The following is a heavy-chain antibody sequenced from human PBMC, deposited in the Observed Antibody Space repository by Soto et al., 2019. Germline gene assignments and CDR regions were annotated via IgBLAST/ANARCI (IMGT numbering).Heavy chain of an antibody. J-gene: IGHJ4*02. CDR3: AKGDEGWQNTFFDY. V-gene: IGHV3-9*01. CDR2: ISWNSGSI. D-gene: IGHD2-15*01. Sequence: GGSLRLSCAASGFTFDDYAMHWVRQAPGKGLEWVSGISWNSGSIGYADSVKGRFTISRDNAKNSLYLQMNSLRAEDTALYYCAKGDEGWQNTFFDYWGQGTLVTVSS. CDR1: GFTFDDYA.